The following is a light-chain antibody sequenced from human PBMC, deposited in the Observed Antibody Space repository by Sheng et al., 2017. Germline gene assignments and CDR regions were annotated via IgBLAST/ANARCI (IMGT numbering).Light chain of an antibody. CDR1: RDISND. J-gene: IGKJ3*01. CDR3: QQLDSFPFT. Sequence: DIQMTQSPSSLSASIGDRVTITCRASRDISNDLNWYQQKPGKAPQLLIYQTSILQTGVPSRFSGSGSGTDYTLTISSLQPEDSATYYCQQLDSFPFTFGPGTKVDIK. V-gene: IGKV1-33*01. CDR2: QTS.